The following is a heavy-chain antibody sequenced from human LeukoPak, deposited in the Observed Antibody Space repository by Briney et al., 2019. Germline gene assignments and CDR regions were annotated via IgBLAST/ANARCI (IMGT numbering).Heavy chain of an antibody. D-gene: IGHD3/OR15-3a*01. CDR1: GGSISSSSYY. Sequence: SETLSLTCTVSGGSISSSSYYWGWIRQPPGKGLEWIGSIYYSGSTFYNPSLKSRVTISVDTSKNQFSLKLSSVTAADSAVYYCARQTGSGLFILPGGQGTLVTVSS. V-gene: IGHV4-39*07. CDR2: IYYSGST. J-gene: IGHJ4*02. CDR3: ARQTGSGLFILP.